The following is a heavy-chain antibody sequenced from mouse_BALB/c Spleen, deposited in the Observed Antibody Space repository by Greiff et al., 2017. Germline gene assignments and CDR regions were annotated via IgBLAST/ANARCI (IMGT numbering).Heavy chain of an antibody. CDR3: ARGYDAFDY. Sequence: SGPELVKPGALVKISCKASGYTFTSYDINWVKQRPGQGLEWIGWIYPGDGSTKYNEKFKGKATLTADKSSSTAYMQLSSLTSENSAVYFCARGYDAFDYWGQGTTLTVSS. CDR1: GYTFTSYD. D-gene: IGHD2-2*01. V-gene: IGHV1S33*01. J-gene: IGHJ2*01. CDR2: IYPGDGST.